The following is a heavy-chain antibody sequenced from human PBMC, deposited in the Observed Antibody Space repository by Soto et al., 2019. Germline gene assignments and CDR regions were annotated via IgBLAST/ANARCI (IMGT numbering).Heavy chain of an antibody. CDR3: ARRYYYDTENRDAFDI. D-gene: IGHD3-22*01. Sequence: XGSLRLSCAAAGVSFGSYALSWVRQAPGKGLDWVALISYDGSNKYYADSVKGRFTISRDNAKNSLYLQMNNLRAEDTAVYYCARRYYYDTENRDAFDIWGQGTLVTVSS. CDR2: ISYDGSNK. J-gene: IGHJ3*02. V-gene: IGHV3-30-3*01. CDR1: GVSFGSYA.